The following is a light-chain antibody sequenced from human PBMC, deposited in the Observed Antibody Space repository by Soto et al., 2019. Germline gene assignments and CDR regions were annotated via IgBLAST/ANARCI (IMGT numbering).Light chain of an antibody. CDR3: QQYNSYPWT. Sequence: EIVMTQSPTTLSVSPGERATLSCRASQSLSRNLAWYQQRPGQAPRLLIYGVSIRATGVPARFSGSESGTEFTLTISSLQSEDFAVYYCQQYNSYPWTFGQGTKLEIK. V-gene: IGKV3-15*01. J-gene: IGKJ2*02. CDR1: QSLSRN. CDR2: GVS.